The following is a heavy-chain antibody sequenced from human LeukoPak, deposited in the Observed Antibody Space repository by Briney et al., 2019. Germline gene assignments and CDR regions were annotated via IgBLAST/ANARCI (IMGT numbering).Heavy chain of an antibody. CDR1: GFTFSRSG. D-gene: IGHD3-16*01. CDR3: AKEGRGGFDI. J-gene: IGHJ3*02. Sequence: GGSLRLSCAAYGFTFSRSGMHWVRQAPGKGLEWVTFIGYDGSKIYYADSVKGRFTISRDNSKNTLYLQMNSLRAEDTAVYYCAKEGRGGFDIWGQGTMVTVSS. V-gene: IGHV3-30*02. CDR2: IGYDGSKI.